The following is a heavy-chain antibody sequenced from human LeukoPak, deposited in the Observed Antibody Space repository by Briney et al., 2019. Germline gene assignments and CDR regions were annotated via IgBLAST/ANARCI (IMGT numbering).Heavy chain of an antibody. CDR1: GGSISSSNYY. J-gene: IGHJ4*02. CDR2: VDYSGNT. Sequence: SETLSLTCTVSGGSISSSNYYWGWIRQPPGKGLEWIGSVDYSGNTYYNPSLKSRVTTSVDTSKNQFSLKLSSVTAADTAVYYCARDVVAAAGSFDYWGQGTQVTVSS. V-gene: IGHV4-39*07. CDR3: ARDVVAAAGSFDY. D-gene: IGHD6-13*01.